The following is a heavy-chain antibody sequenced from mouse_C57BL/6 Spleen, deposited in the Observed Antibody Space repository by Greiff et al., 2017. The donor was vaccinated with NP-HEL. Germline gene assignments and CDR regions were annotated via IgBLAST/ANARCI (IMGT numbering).Heavy chain of an antibody. Sequence: QVQLQQSGAELVKPGASVKISCKASGYAFSSYWMNWVKQRPGKGLEWIGQIYPGDGDTNYNGKFKGKATLTADKSSSTAYMQRSSLTSEDSAVYFCASLFTTVVATRAMDYWGQGTSVTVSS. CDR3: ASLFTTVVATRAMDY. V-gene: IGHV1-80*01. D-gene: IGHD1-1*01. CDR2: IYPGDGDT. CDR1: GYAFSSYW. J-gene: IGHJ4*01.